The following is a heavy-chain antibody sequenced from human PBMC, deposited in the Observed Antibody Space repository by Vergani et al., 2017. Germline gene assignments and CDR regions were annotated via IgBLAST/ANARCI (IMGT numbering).Heavy chain of an antibody. Sequence: QVTFKESGPALVNPRQALTLTCTFSGFSLTSSGMRVSWFRQSPGKALEWLARIDWDDDKFYSASLKTRLAISKDLSNDLVVLTMTNMGPADTGIYYCSQTRGGPPYISGLYCFDFWGQGTLVTVSS. D-gene: IGHD1-20*01. CDR1: GFSLTSSGMR. J-gene: IGHJ4*02. V-gene: IGHV2-70*04. CDR3: SQTRGGPPYISGLYCFDF. CDR2: IDWDDDK.